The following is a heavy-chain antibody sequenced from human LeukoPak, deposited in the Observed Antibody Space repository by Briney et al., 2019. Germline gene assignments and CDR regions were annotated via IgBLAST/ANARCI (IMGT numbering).Heavy chain of an antibody. CDR3: AREVIEDWFDP. V-gene: IGHV4-59*01. Sequence: PSETLSLTCTVSGGSISSYHWSWIRQPPGKGLEWIGCINYSGSTDYNPSLKSRVTISIDTSKNHFSLKLSSVTAADTAVYYCAREVIEDWFDPWGQGTLVTVSS. CDR2: INYSGST. D-gene: IGHD2/OR15-2a*01. CDR1: GGSISSYH. J-gene: IGHJ5*02.